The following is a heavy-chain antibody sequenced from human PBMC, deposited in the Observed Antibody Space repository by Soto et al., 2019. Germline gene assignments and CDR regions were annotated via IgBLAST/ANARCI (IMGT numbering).Heavy chain of an antibody. J-gene: IGHJ3*02. V-gene: IGHV1-3*04. CDR2: INTDDGTG. Sequence: GASVKVSCKASENTFSSSSMHWVRQAPGQALEWMGCINTDDGTGKNSQHFQGRVTLTRDRSASTAYMQLSSLRSEDTAVYYCARSRSDCDSSGDTFDIWGQGTMVTVSS. D-gene: IGHD3-22*01. CDR3: ARSRSDCDSSGDTFDI. CDR1: ENTFSSSS.